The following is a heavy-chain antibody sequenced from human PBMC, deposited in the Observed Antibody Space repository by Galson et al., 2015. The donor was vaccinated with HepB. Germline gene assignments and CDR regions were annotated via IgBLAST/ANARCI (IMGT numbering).Heavy chain of an antibody. V-gene: IGHV1-69*13. CDR1: GGTFSSYA. CDR2: IIPIFGTA. CDR3: ARGAVYCSGGSCPYYFDY. J-gene: IGHJ4*02. D-gene: IGHD2-15*01. Sequence: SVKVSCKASGGTFSSYAISWVRQAPGQGLEWMGGIIPIFGTASYAQKFQGRVTITADESTSTAYMELSSLRSEDTAVYYCARGAVYCSGGSCPYYFDYWGQGTLVTVSS.